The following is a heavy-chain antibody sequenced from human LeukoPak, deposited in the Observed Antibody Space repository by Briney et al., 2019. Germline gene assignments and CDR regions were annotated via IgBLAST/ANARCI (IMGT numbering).Heavy chain of an antibody. J-gene: IGHJ6*03. V-gene: IGHV3-30*01. D-gene: IGHD6-6*01. Sequence: GGSLRLSCAASGFTFSSFAIHWVRQAPGMGLEWVAVISYDGSDKYCADSVKGRFTISRDNSKNTLYLQMDSLRAEDTAVYYCARDGAWSSSGYYYYYMDVWGKGTTVTVSS. CDR2: ISYDGSDK. CDR3: ARDGAWSSSGYYYYYMDV. CDR1: GFTFSSFA.